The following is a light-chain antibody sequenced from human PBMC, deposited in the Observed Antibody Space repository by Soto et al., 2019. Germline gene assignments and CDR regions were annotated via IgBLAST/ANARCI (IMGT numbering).Light chain of an antibody. CDR1: SSDVGGYNY. V-gene: IGLV2-14*01. CDR2: DVS. CDR3: SSYTSSSTLEAV. J-gene: IGLJ1*01. Sequence: QSALTQPASVSGSPGQSITISCTGTSSDVGGYNYVSWYQQHPGKAPKLMIYDVSNRPSGVSNRFSGSKSGNTASLTISGLQSEDEADYYYSSYTSSSTLEAVFGTGTKLTVL.